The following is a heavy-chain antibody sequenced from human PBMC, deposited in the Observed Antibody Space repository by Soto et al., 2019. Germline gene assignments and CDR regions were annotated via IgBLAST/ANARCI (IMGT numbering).Heavy chain of an antibody. CDR2: IYYSGST. Sequence: SETLSLTWTVAGGSISAYCWSWVRQPPGKGLEWIGSIYYSGSTYYDPSLKSRVTISVDTSKNQFSLKLSSVTAADTAVYYCARHKGVGIAVVHAFDIRGQGTMVTVSS. CDR3: ARHKGVGIAVVHAFDI. CDR1: GGSISAYC. V-gene: IGHV4-59*05. D-gene: IGHD6-19*01. J-gene: IGHJ3*02.